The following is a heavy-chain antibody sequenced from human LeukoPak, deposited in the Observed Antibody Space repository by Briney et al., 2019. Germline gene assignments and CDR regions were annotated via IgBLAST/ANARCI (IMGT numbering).Heavy chain of an antibody. Sequence: GASVKVSCKASGGTFSSYAISWVRQAPGQGLEWMGGIIPIFGTANYAQKFQGRVTITADESTSTAYMELSSLRSEDTAVYYCARESTGYCSSTSCPPGWGQGTLVTVSS. D-gene: IGHD2-2*01. J-gene: IGHJ4*02. CDR3: ARESTGYCSSTSCPPG. CDR1: GGTFSSYA. V-gene: IGHV1-69*13. CDR2: IIPIFGTA.